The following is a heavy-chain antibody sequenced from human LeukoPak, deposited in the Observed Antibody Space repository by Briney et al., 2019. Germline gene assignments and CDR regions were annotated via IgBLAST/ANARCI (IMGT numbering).Heavy chain of an antibody. D-gene: IGHD4-17*01. V-gene: IGHV3-30*03. CDR2: ISFDGTYK. CDR3: ERSEYGVIGLSD. J-gene: IGHJ4*02. CDR1: GFTFSSSG. Sequence: PGGSLRLSCAASGFTFSSSGMHWVRQAPGKGLEWVAVISFDGTYKYYADSVKGRFTISRDNSKNTLSLQMHSLRAEDTAAYYCERSEYGVIGLSDWGQGTLVTVSS.